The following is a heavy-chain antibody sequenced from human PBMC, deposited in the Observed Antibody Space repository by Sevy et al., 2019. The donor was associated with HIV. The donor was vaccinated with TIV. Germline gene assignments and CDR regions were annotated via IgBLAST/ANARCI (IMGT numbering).Heavy chain of an antibody. V-gene: IGHV3-7*01. J-gene: IGHJ4*02. CDR3: VREGVGGYSYSLDC. CDR2: MKEDGSER. Sequence: GGSLRLSCAASGFTFSSYWMSWVRQAPGKGPEWVATMKEDGSERNYVDSVKGRFTISRANAKNSLYLQMNSLRAEDTAVYYCVREGVGGYSYSLDCWGQGTLVTVSS. D-gene: IGHD5-18*01. CDR1: GFTFSSYW.